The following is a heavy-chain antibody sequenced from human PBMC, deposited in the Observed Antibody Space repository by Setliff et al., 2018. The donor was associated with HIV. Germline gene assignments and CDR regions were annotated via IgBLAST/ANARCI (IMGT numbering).Heavy chain of an antibody. J-gene: IGHJ6*03. CDR3: ARATYVLHFLEWSPDSSLYHYYMDV. CDR1: DGSVRSSSYY. D-gene: IGHD3-3*01. Sequence: KTSETLSLTCTVTDGSVRSSSYYWTWIRQHPGKGLEWIGYSDYSGSAYYNPSLKSRLTISVDTSSNQFSLKVSAVSAADTAVYYCARATYVLHFLEWSPDSSLYHYYMDVWGKGTTVTVSS. CDR2: SDYSGSA. V-gene: IGHV4-31*03.